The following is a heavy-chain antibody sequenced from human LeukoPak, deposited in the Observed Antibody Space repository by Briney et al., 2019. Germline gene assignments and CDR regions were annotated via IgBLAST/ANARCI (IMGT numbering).Heavy chain of an antibody. Sequence: SETLSLTCTVSGGSISRYYWSWIRQPPGKRLECIGYIYYSGSTNYNPSLKSRVTISVDTSKNQFSLKLSSVTAADTAVYYCARGGIGAAGPVGYWGQGTLVTVSS. D-gene: IGHD6-13*01. V-gene: IGHV4-59*01. J-gene: IGHJ4*02. CDR3: ARGGIGAAGPVGY. CDR1: GGSISRYY. CDR2: IYYSGST.